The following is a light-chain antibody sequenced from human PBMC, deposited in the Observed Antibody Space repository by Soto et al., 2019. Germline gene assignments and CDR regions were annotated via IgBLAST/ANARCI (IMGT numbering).Light chain of an antibody. Sequence: QSVQTQPASVSGSPGQSITISCTGTSSDVGGYNYVSWYQQHPGKAPKLMIYEVSNRPSGVSNRFSGSKSGNTASLTISGLQAEDEADYYCSSYTSSSTLVFGTGTKLTVL. CDR1: SSDVGGYNY. CDR3: SSYTSSSTLV. CDR2: EVS. J-gene: IGLJ1*01. V-gene: IGLV2-14*01.